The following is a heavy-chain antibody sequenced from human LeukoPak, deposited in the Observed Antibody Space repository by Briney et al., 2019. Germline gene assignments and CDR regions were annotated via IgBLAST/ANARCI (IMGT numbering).Heavy chain of an antibody. J-gene: IGHJ6*03. CDR2: ISYDGSNK. D-gene: IGHD2-21*02. CDR1: GFTFSSYA. V-gene: IGHV3-30*07. Sequence: GSLRLSCAASGFTFSSYAMHWVRQAPGKGLEWVAVISYDGSNKYYADSVKGRFTISRDNSKNTLYLQMNSLRAEDTAVYYCAKDGDSGTAYYYYYMDVWGKGTTVTVSS. CDR3: AKDGDSGTAYYYYYMDV.